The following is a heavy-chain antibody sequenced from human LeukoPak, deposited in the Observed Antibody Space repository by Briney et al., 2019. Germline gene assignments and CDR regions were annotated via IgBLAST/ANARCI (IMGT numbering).Heavy chain of an antibody. V-gene: IGHV4-31*03. CDR2: IYYSGST. Sequence: KPSQTLSLTCTVSGGSISSGGYYWSWIRQHPGQGLEWIGYIYYSGSTYYNPSLKSRVTISVDTSKNQFSLKLSSVTAADTAVYYCARGDSKVMTFDYWGQGTLVTVSS. CDR3: ARGDSKVMTFDY. J-gene: IGHJ4*02. CDR1: GGSISSGGYY. D-gene: IGHD2-21*01.